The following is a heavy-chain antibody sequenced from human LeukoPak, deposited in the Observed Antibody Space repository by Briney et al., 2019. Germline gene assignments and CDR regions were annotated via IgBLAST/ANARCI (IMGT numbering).Heavy chain of an antibody. CDR3: ARDAWAAAAFYYFDF. V-gene: IGHV4-59*12. Sequence: SETLSLTCTVSGGSFSNYYWSWVRQSPGKGLEWIGYIYYSGSTNYNPSLKSRVTISLDSSKNHFSLSLSSVTAADTAVYYCARDAWAAAAFYYFDFWGQGTLVTVSS. D-gene: IGHD6-13*01. CDR2: IYYSGST. CDR1: GGSFSNYY. J-gene: IGHJ4*02.